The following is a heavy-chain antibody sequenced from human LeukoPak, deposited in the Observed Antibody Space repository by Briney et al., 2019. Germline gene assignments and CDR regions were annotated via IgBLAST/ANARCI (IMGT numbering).Heavy chain of an antibody. J-gene: IGHJ4*02. V-gene: IGHV3-66*03. CDR1: GFTVSSNS. Sequence: GGSLRLSCTVSGFTVSSNSMSWVRQAPGKGLEWVSFIYSDNTHYSDSVKGRFTISRDNSKNTLYLQMNSLRAEDTAVYYCAKAQYYYDSSGSFDYWGQGTLVTVSS. CDR2: IYSDNT. D-gene: IGHD3-22*01. CDR3: AKAQYYYDSSGSFDY.